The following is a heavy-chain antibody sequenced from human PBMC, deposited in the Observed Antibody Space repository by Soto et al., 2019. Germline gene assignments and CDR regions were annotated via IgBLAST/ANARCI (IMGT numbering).Heavy chain of an antibody. CDR2: ISAYNGNS. J-gene: IGHJ4*02. Sequence: QVQLVQSGAEVKKPGASVKVSCKASGYTFTSYGISWVRQAPGQGLEWMGWISAYNGNSNYAQKLQGRVTMTTDTSTSTAYMELRSLRSDDTAVYYCARVPPGQLVSLYFDYWGQGTLVTVSS. D-gene: IGHD6-6*01. CDR1: GYTFTSYG. CDR3: ARVPPGQLVSLYFDY. V-gene: IGHV1-18*04.